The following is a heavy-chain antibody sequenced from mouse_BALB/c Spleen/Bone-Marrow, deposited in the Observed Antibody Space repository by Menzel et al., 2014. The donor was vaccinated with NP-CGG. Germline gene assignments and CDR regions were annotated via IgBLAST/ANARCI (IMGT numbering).Heavy chain of an antibody. J-gene: IGHJ3*01. Sequence: EVKVVESGGGLVKPGGSLKLSCAASGFTFSSFAMSWVRQTPEKRLEWVATISSGGGYTYYPDSVKGRFTISRDNAKNSLYLQMSGLRSEDTAMYYCARQESIYDGYYGGFTYWGQGTLVTVSA. CDR1: GFTFSSFA. D-gene: IGHD2-3*01. CDR3: ARQESIYDGYYGGFTY. CDR2: ISSGGGYT. V-gene: IGHV5-9-3*01.